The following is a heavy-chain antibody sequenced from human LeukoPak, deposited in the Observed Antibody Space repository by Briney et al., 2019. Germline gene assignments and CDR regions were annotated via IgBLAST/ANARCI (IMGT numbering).Heavy chain of an antibody. J-gene: IGHJ4*02. D-gene: IGHD5-18*01. Sequence: SQTLSLTCAISGDSVSSNSAAWNWIRQSPSRGLEWLGRTYYRSKWYNDYAVSVKSRITINPDTSKNQFSLQLNSVTPEDTAVYYCARGIRRSPGLWLRGYYFDYWGQGTLVTVSS. CDR1: GDSVSSNSAA. CDR3: ARGIRRSPGLWLRGYYFDY. CDR2: TYYRSKWYN. V-gene: IGHV6-1*01.